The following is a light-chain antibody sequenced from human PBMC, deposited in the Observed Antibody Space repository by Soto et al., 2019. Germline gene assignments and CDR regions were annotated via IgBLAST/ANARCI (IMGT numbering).Light chain of an antibody. J-gene: IGKJ2*01. CDR3: HQYGSSPYT. V-gene: IGKV3-20*01. Sequence: EIVLTQSPGTLSLSPGERATLSCRASQSVSSSYLAWYQQKPGQAPRLLIYGASSRDTGIPHRFSGSGSGTDFTLTISRLEPEDFAVYYCHQYGSSPYTFGQGTKLEIK. CDR1: QSVSSSY. CDR2: GAS.